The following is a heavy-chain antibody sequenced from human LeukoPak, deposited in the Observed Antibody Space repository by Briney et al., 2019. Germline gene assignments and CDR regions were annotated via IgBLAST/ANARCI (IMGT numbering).Heavy chain of an antibody. CDR1: GFNVSDYT. CDR3: AKGGGYEAQYYYYYLDV. J-gene: IGHJ6*03. D-gene: IGHD5-12*01. Sequence: GGSLRLSCAASGFNVSDYTMTWVRQAPGKGLEWVSSVSGKSDYIYYAHSVKGRFTISRDNSKNTLYLHMKSLRAEDTAVYYCAKGGGYEAQYYYYYLDVWGKGTTVTISS. CDR2: VSGKSDYI. V-gene: IGHV3-21*01.